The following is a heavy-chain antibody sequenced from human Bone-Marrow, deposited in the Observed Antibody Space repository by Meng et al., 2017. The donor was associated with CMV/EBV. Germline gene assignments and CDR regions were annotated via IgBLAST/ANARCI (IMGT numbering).Heavy chain of an antibody. Sequence: GGSLRLSCKGSGYSFTSYWIGWVRQMPGKGLEWMGIIYPGDSDTRYSPSFQGQVTISADKSISTAYLQWSSLKASDTAMYYCARYRVDSTMVPCSFDSWGQGTLVTVSS. CDR2: IYPGDSDT. V-gene: IGHV5-51*01. CDR1: GYSFTSYW. J-gene: IGHJ4*02. CDR3: ARYRVDSTMVPCSFDS. D-gene: IGHD5-18*01.